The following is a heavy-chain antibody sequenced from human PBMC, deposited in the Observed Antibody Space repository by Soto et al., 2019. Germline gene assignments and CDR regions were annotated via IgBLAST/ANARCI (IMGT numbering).Heavy chain of an antibody. Sequence: TPYLTCAVSGGSISSGGNSWSWIRQPPGKGLEGIGYIYQSGRPSYNASLMSRVTISVDRSKNQFSLKLSSVSAADTAVDYYARGNYYDRRGSSWFDHWGQGTLVTVSS. J-gene: IGHJ5*02. CDR2: IYQSGRP. V-gene: IGHV4-30-2*01. CDR3: ARGNYYDRRGSSWFDH. D-gene: IGHD3-10*02. CDR1: GGSISSGGNS.